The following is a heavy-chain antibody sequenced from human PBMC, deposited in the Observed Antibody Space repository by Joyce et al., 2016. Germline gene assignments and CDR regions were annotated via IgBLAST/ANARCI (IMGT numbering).Heavy chain of an antibody. D-gene: IGHD2-15*01. CDR3: AKEVVAGTHHWYFDL. J-gene: IGHJ2*01. V-gene: IGHV1-69*17. CDR2: IIPFFGIT. CDR1: GGSFNNFG. Sequence: QVQLVQSGAEVRKTGSSVTVSCTASGGSFNNFGISWVRQAPGQGLEWMGVIIPFFGITTYAQKFKGRFTFIADTSTTTSYIELSSLTSDDTAVYYCAKEVVAGTHHWYFDLWGRGTLVTVSS.